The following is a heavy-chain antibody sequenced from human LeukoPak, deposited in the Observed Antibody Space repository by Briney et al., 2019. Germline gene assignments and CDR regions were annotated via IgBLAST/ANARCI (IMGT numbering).Heavy chain of an antibody. CDR2: ISSSSSYI. CDR3: AKVPDGREANWFDP. CDR1: GFTFSSYS. J-gene: IGHJ5*02. D-gene: IGHD1-14*01. Sequence: GGSLRLSCAASGFTFSSYSMNWVRQAPGKGLEWVSSISSSSSYIYYADSVKGRFTISRDNAKNSLYLQMNSLRAEDTAVYYCAKVPDGREANWFDPWGQGTLVTVSS. V-gene: IGHV3-21*01.